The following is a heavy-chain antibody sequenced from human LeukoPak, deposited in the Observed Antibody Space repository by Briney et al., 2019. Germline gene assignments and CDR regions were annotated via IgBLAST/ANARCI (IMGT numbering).Heavy chain of an antibody. D-gene: IGHD6-19*01. CDR1: GFTFSSYS. J-gene: IGHJ4*02. CDR3: ARDSSGWYNRGY. Sequence: GGSLRLSCAASGFTFSSYSMNWVRQAPGKGLEWVSSISSSSSYIYYADSVKGRFTISRDNAKNSLYLQMNSLRAEGTAVYYCARDSSGWYNRGYWGQGTLVTVSS. V-gene: IGHV3-21*01. CDR2: ISSSSSYI.